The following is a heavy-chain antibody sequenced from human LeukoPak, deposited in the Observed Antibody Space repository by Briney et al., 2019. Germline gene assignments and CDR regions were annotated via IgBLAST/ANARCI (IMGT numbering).Heavy chain of an antibody. CDR2: IIPILGIV. V-gene: IGHV1-69*04. CDR3: ARSVDYGGNYDAFDI. Sequence: SVKVSCKASGGTFSSYAISWVRQAPGQGLEWMGRIIPILGIVNYAQKFQGRVTITADKSTSTAYMELSSLRSEDTAVYYCARSVDYGGNYDAFDIWGQGTMVTVSS. J-gene: IGHJ3*02. CDR1: GGTFSSYA. D-gene: IGHD4-23*01.